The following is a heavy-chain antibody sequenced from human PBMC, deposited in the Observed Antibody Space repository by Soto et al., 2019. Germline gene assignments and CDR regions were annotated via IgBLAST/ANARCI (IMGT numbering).Heavy chain of an antibody. J-gene: IGHJ4*02. CDR3: VRENEMAGATSAFEY. V-gene: IGHV3-21*06. D-gene: IGHD1-26*01. Sequence: GGSLRLSCEASGFRFNSYSMDWVRQAPQKGLEWVSLIDARSNYIYYADSVKGRFTISRDNARNSLYLQMDSLRVEDNAVYYCVRENEMAGATSAFEYWGQGTPVTVSS. CDR1: GFRFNSYS. CDR2: IDARSNYI.